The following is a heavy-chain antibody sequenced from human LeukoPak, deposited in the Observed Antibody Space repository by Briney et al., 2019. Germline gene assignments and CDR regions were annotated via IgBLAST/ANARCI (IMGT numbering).Heavy chain of an antibody. CDR3: ARRPRIASTGTDYYMDV. D-gene: IGHD6-13*01. V-gene: IGHV4-59*01. CDR1: DDSISDYY. J-gene: IGHJ6*03. CDR2: FHNSGTS. Sequence: PSETLSLTCTVSDDSISDYYRGWIRQPPGKGLEWIGYFHNSGTSTYNPSLKSRVTISADTSKNQFSLKLNSLTTADTAVYYCARRPRIASTGTDYYMDVWGKGTTVTVSS.